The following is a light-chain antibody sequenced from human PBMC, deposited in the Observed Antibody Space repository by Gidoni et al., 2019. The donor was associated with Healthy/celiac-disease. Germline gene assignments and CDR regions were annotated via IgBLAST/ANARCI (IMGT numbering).Light chain of an antibody. Sequence: VCITCRASQSISSYLNWYQQKPGKAPKLLIYAASSLQSGVPSRFSGSGSGADFTLPISSLQPEDFSTYYCQQSYSTLLTFGGGTKVEIK. J-gene: IGKJ4*01. CDR3: QQSYSTLLT. V-gene: IGKV1-39*01. CDR2: AAS. CDR1: QSISSY.